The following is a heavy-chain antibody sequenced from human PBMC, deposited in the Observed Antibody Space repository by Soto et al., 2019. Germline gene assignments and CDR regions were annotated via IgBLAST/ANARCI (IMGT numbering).Heavy chain of an antibody. CDR2: INHSGST. Sequence: QVQLEQWGAGLLKPSETLSLTCAVYGGSFSDYYWSWIRQPPGKGLEWIGEINHSGSTKYNPSLKSRVTILVDMSMNQFSLKLSSVTAADTAVYYCARQAAAAIVLDPWGQGTLVTVPS. V-gene: IGHV4-34*01. J-gene: IGHJ5*02. D-gene: IGHD2-2*02. CDR1: GGSFSDYY. CDR3: ARQAAAAIVLDP.